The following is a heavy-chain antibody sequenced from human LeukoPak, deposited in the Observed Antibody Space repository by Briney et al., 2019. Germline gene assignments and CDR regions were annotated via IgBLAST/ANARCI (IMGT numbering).Heavy chain of an antibody. CDR2: IYYSGST. D-gene: IGHD6-19*01. CDR3: AREIRSGLDY. V-gene: IGHV4-59*01. CDR1: GGSFSGYY. J-gene: IGHJ4*02. Sequence: PSETLSLTCAVYGGSFSGYYWSWIRQPPGKGLEWIGYIYYSGSTNYNPSLKRRVTISVDTSKNQFSLKLSSVTAADTAVYYCAREIRSGLDYWGQGTLVTVSS.